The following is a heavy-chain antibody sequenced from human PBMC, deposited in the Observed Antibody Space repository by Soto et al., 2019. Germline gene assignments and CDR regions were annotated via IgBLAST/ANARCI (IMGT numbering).Heavy chain of an antibody. Sequence: ASVKVSCKASGGTFSSYAISWVRQAPGQGLEWMGGIIPIFGTANYAQKFQGRVTITADESTSTAYMELSSLRSEDTAVYYCARDNAVGDSSGYYYAFDYWGQGTLVTV. CDR1: GGTFSSYA. CDR2: IIPIFGTA. J-gene: IGHJ4*02. V-gene: IGHV1-69*13. CDR3: ARDNAVGDSSGYYYAFDY. D-gene: IGHD3-22*01.